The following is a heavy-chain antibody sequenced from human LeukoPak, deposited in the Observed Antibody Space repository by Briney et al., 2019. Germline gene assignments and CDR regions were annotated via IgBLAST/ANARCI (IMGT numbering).Heavy chain of an antibody. V-gene: IGHV3-48*01. Sequence: GGSLRLSCAASGFAVNTYDMHWVRQAPGEGPQWIAYFVISGTIYYPDSVRGRFTISRDSAKNSLYLQMNGLRVDDTAIYYCAGYGVYPYWGQGTPVTVSS. J-gene: IGHJ4*02. D-gene: IGHD5/OR15-5a*01. CDR1: GFAVNTYD. CDR2: FVISGTI. CDR3: AGYGVYPY.